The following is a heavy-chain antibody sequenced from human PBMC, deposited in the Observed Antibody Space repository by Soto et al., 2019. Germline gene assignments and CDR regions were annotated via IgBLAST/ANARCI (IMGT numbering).Heavy chain of an antibody. D-gene: IGHD3-16*01. CDR3: ARSLGGDYYYYGMDV. J-gene: IGHJ6*02. CDR2: IYPGDSDT. Sequence: GESLKISCKGSGYSFTSYWIGWVRQMPGKGLEWMGIIYPGDSDTRYSPSFQGQVTISADRSISTAYLQWSSLKASDTAMYYCARSLGGDYYYYGMDVWGQGTTVTVSS. V-gene: IGHV5-51*01. CDR1: GYSFTSYW.